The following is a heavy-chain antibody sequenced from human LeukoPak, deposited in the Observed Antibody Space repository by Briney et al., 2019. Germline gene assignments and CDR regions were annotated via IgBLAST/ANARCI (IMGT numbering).Heavy chain of an antibody. CDR2: VKNDGSST. V-gene: IGHV3-74*01. CDR1: GFTFSRYA. Sequence: PGGSLRLSCAASGFTFSRYAMSWVRQAPGKGLVWVSHVKNDGSSTNYADSVRGRFTISRDNAKNTLYLQMNSLRAEDTAVYYCARGNDYWSGYIDYWGQGTLVTVSS. J-gene: IGHJ4*02. D-gene: IGHD3-3*01. CDR3: ARGNDYWSGYIDY.